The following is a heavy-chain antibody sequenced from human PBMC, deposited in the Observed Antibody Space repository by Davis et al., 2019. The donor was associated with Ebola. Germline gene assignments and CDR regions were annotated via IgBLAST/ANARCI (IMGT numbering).Heavy chain of an antibody. CDR1: GFTFSSYW. V-gene: IGHV3-7*03. D-gene: IGHD3-10*01. J-gene: IGHJ5*02. CDR3: ARDRAGITMVRGVNWFDP. CDR2: IKQDGSEK. Sequence: GESLKISCAASGFTFSSYWMSWVRQAPGKGLEWVANIKQDGSEKYYVDSVKGRFTISRDNAKNSLYLQMNSLRAEDTAVYYCARDRAGITMVRGVNWFDPWGQGTLVTVSS.